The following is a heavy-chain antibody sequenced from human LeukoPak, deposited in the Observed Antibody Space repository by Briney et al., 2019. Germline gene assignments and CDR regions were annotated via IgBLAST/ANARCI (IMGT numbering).Heavy chain of an antibody. J-gene: IGHJ6*02. CDR1: GFTFSTYG. D-gene: IGHD2-2*01. CDR2: ISASGGTT. V-gene: IGHV3-23*01. Sequence: PGGSLRLSCAVSGFTFSTYGMSWVRQAPGKGLEWVSSISASGGTTYYADSVKGRFTISRDNSKNTLYLQMNSLRAEDTAVYYCARPQDIVVVPGENDYYYGMDVWGQGTTVTVSS. CDR3: ARPQDIVVVPGENDYYYGMDV.